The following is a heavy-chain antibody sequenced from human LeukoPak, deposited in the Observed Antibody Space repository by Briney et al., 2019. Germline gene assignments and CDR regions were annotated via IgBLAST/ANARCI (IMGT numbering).Heavy chain of an antibody. CDR3: ARHYGSGRTYGMDV. CDR2: INTNTGNP. CDR1: GYTFTSYA. D-gene: IGHD3-10*01. V-gene: IGHV7-4-1*02. Sequence: VASVKVSCKASGYTFTSYAMNWVRQAPGQGLEWMGWINTNTGNPTYAQGFTGRFVFSLDTSVSTAYLQISSLKAEDTAVYYCARHYGSGRTYGMDVWGQGTTVTVSS. J-gene: IGHJ6*02.